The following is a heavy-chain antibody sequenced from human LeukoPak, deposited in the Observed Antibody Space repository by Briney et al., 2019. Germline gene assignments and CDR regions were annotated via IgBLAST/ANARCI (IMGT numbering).Heavy chain of an antibody. J-gene: IGHJ4*02. D-gene: IGHD3-10*01. CDR2: IYYSGST. CDR3: ARDVSGFDY. Sequence: SETLSLTCTVSGYSISSGYYWGWIRQPPGKGLEWIGSIYYSGSTYYNPSLKRRVTISVDTSKNQFSLKLSSVTAADTAVYYCARDVSGFDYWGQGTLVTVSS. CDR1: GYSISSGYY. V-gene: IGHV4-38-2*02.